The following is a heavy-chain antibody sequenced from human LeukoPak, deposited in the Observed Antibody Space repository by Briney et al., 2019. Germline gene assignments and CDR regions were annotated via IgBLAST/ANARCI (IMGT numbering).Heavy chain of an antibody. CDR2: ISGSGGST. J-gene: IGHJ4*02. V-gene: IGHV3-23*01. CDR3: AKDSLYSGSPGGFDY. D-gene: IGHD1-26*01. CDR1: GFTFSSYA. Sequence: PGGSLRLSCAASGFTFSSYAMGWVRQAPGKGLEWVSAISGSGGSTYYADSVKGRFTISRDNSKNTLYLQMSSLRAEDTAVYYCAKDSLYSGSPGGFDYWGQGTLITVSS.